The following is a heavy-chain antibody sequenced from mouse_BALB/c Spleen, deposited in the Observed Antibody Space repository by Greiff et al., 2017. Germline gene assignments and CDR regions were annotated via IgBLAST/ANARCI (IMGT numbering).Heavy chain of an antibody. CDR1: GYTFTSYW. J-gene: IGHJ4*01. CDR2: INPSNGRT. CDR3: ARWGYGGMDY. Sequence: VKLMESGAELVKPGASVKLSCKASGYTFTSYWMHWVKQRPGQGLEWIGEINPSNGRTNYNEKFKSKATLTVDKSSSTAYMQLSSLTSEDSAVYYCARWGYGGMDYWGQGTSVTVSS. V-gene: IGHV1S81*02. D-gene: IGHD2-14*01.